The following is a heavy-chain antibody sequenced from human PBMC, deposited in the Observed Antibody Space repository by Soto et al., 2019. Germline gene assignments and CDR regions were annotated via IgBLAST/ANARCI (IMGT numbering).Heavy chain of an antibody. CDR2: ISYDGSNK. Sequence: VQLVESGGGVVQPGRSLRLSCAASGFTFSSYAMHWVRQAPGKGLEWVAVISYDGSNKYYADSVKGRFTISRDNSKNTLYLQMNSLRAEDTAVYYCARDLTRLQQLVMVYYYYGMDVWGQGTTVTVSS. J-gene: IGHJ6*02. CDR1: GFTFSSYA. V-gene: IGHV3-30-3*01. D-gene: IGHD6-13*01. CDR3: ARDLTRLQQLVMVYYYYGMDV.